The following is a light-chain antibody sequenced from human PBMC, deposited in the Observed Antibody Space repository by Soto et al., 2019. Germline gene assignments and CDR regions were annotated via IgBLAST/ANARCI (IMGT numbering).Light chain of an antibody. CDR1: QSVSSN. CDR2: GAS. J-gene: IGKJ1*01. V-gene: IGKV3-15*01. CDR3: QQYNNWWT. Sequence: ETVMTQSPATLSVSPGERATLSCRASQSVSSNLAWYQQKPGQAPRLLIYGASTRATGIPVRFSGSGSGTEFTLTISSLQSEYFAVYYCQQYNNWWTFGQGTKVEIK.